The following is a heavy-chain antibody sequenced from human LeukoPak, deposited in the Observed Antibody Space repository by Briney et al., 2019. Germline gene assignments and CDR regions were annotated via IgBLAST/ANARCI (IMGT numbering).Heavy chain of an antibody. Sequence: SETLSLTCAVYGGSFSGHYWSWIRQPPGKGLEWSGEINHSGSTNYNPSLKSRVTISVDTSKNQFSLKLSSVTAADTAVYYCARVAAAGFFDYWGQGTLVTVSS. CDR1: GGSFSGHY. CDR2: INHSGST. D-gene: IGHD6-13*01. V-gene: IGHV4-34*01. CDR3: ARVAAAGFFDY. J-gene: IGHJ4*02.